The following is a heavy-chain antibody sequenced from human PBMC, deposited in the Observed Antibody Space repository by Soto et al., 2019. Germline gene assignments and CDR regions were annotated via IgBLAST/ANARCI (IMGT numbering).Heavy chain of an antibody. V-gene: IGHV1-46*01. D-gene: IGHD4-17*01. J-gene: IGHJ4*02. CDR1: GIPFTSHY. Sequence: ASVKVPLQGTGIPFTSHYFPLVRKAPGQGLEWMGIIIPIGGSTSYAQKFQGRVTMTRDTSTSTVYMELSSLRSEDTAVYYCVSGHTAPSSYGVPSWGQGSLVTVSS. CDR3: VSGHTAPSSYGVPS. CDR2: IIPIGGST.